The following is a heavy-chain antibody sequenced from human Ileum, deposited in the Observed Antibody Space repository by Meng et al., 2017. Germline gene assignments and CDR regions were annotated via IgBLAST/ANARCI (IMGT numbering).Heavy chain of an antibody. CDR2: IIPILGIA. D-gene: IGHD5-18*01. J-gene: IGHJ5*02. Sequence: QVQLVQLWAEVKKPGASVKVFCKASGGTFSSYTISWVRQAPGQGLEWMGRIIPILGIANYAQKFQGRVTITADKSTSTAYMELSSLRSEDTAVYYCARVELTDTAMGRGWFDPWGQGTLVTVSS. CDR1: GGTFSSYT. V-gene: IGHV1-69*02. CDR3: ARVELTDTAMGRGWFDP.